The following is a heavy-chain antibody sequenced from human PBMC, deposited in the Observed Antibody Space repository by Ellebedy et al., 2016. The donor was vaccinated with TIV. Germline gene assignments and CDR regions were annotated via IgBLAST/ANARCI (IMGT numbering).Heavy chain of an antibody. CDR1: GFTFSRNV. D-gene: IGHD5-18*01. CDR3: AKTKGYSDAFDS. Sequence: GESLKISXAVSGFTFSRNVMNWVRQAPGKGLEWVSSISANGINTYDADSVKGRFTISRDNSKNTLYLQMNGLRAEDTAIYYCAKTKGYSDAFDSWGQGTMVTVSS. J-gene: IGHJ3*01. CDR2: ISANGINT. V-gene: IGHV3-23*01.